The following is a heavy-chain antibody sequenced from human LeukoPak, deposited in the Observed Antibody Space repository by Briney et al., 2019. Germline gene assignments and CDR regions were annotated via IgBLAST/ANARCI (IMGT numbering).Heavy chain of an antibody. CDR2: INHSGST. CDR3: ERGNNRKKRYCSSTSCYKGSWFDP. D-gene: IGHD2-2*02. V-gene: IGHV4-34*01. J-gene: IGHJ5*02. CDR1: GGSFSGYY. Sequence: PSETLSLTCAVYGGSFSGYYWSWIRQPPGKGLEWIGEINHSGSTNYNPSLKSRVTISVDTSKNQFSLKLSSVTAADTAVYYCERGNNRKKRYCSSTSCYKGSWFDPWGQGTLVTVYS.